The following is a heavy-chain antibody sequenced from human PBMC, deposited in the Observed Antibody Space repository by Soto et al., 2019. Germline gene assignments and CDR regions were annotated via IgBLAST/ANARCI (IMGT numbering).Heavy chain of an antibody. V-gene: IGHV3-30-3*01. Sequence: QVQLEESGGGVVQPGRYLRLSCAASGFTFSDYAMHWVRQAPGKGLEWVALISFDGNNKYYADSVKGRFTISRDNSKNTLYRQMKSLRGEDTAMYYCARGAHSSSWYLVYWGQGTLVTVSS. J-gene: IGHJ4*02. CDR2: ISFDGNNK. CDR3: ARGAHSSSWYLVY. D-gene: IGHD6-13*01. CDR1: GFTFSDYA.